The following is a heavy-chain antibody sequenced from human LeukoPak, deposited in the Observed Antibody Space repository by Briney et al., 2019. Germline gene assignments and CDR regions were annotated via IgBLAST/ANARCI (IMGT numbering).Heavy chain of an antibody. V-gene: IGHV4-59*01. D-gene: IGHD5-24*01. Sequence: SETLSLTCTVSGASISTYYWSWIRQRPGKGLEWIGYIYYSGSTNNNPSLKSRVTISVDTSKNQFSLKLSPVTAADTAVYYCVKGRDGYDSWGRGTLVTVSS. CDR2: IYYSGST. J-gene: IGHJ4*02. CDR3: VKGRDGYDS. CDR1: GASISTYY.